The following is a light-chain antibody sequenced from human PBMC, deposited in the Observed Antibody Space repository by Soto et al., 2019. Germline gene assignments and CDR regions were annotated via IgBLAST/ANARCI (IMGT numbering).Light chain of an antibody. CDR3: QQRSNWIFA. V-gene: IGKV3-15*01. Sequence: EIVMTQSPATLSVSPGGRATLSCRASQSISDTLAWYQQKPGQAPRLLIHGASTRATGFPARFSGSGSGTDFTLTISSLQSEDFAVYYCQQRSNWIFAFGPGTKVDL. J-gene: IGKJ3*01. CDR1: QSISDT. CDR2: GAS.